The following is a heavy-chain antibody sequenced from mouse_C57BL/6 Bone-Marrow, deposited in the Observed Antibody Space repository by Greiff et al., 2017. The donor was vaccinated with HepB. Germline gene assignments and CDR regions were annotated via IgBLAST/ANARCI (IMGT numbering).Heavy chain of an antibody. J-gene: IGHJ4*01. V-gene: IGHV5-4*01. D-gene: IGHD1-1*01. CDR3: AGDYYGSSYGRYAMDY. CDR2: ISDGGSYT. CDR1: GFTFSSYA. Sequence: EVHLVESGGGLVKPGGSLKLSCAASGFTFSSYAMSWVRQTPEKRLEWVATISDGGSYTYYPDNVKGRFTISRDNAKNNLYLQMSHLKSEDTAMYYCAGDYYGSSYGRYAMDYWGQGTSVTVSS.